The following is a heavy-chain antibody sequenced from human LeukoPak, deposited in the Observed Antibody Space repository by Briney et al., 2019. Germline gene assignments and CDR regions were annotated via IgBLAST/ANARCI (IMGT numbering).Heavy chain of an antibody. D-gene: IGHD4-17*01. V-gene: IGHV1-18*01. CDR2: ISAYNGNT. CDR3: ATVTRVAVAGIFDY. CDR1: GYTFTSYG. Sequence: GASVKVSCKASGYTFTSYGISWVRQAPGQGLEWMGWISAYNGNTNYAQKLQGRVTMTTDTSTSTAYMELRSLRSDDTAVYYCATVTRVAVAGIFDYWGQGTLVTVSS. J-gene: IGHJ4*02.